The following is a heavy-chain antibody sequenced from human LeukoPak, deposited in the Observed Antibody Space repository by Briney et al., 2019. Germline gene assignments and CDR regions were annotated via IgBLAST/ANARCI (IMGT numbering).Heavy chain of an antibody. D-gene: IGHD4-23*01. CDR3: ATDYGGNYPFDY. CDR2: IWSDGSNK. V-gene: IGHV3-33*01. Sequence: GGSLRLSCAASGFTFSSYGMHWVRQAPGKGLEWVAVIWSDGSNKYYADSVKGRFTISRDNSKSTLYVQMNSLRAEDTAVYYCATDYGGNYPFDYWGQGTLVTVSS. J-gene: IGHJ4*02. CDR1: GFTFSSYG.